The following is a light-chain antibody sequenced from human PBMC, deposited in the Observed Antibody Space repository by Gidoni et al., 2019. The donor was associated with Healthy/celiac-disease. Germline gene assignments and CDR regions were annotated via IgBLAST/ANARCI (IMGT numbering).Light chain of an antibody. CDR1: QSVSSY. V-gene: IGKV3-11*01. J-gene: IGKJ4*01. Sequence: EIVLTQSPATLSLSPGERATLSCRASQSVSSYLAWYPQKPGQAPRLLSYDASNRATGIPARFSGSGSGTDFTLTIRSLEPEDFAVYYCQQRSNWPPLTFGGGTKVEIK. CDR2: DAS. CDR3: QQRSNWPPLT.